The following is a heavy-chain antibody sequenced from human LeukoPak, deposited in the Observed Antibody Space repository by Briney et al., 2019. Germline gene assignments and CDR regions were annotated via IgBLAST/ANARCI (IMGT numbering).Heavy chain of an antibody. Sequence: SETLSLTCTVSGGSISSYYWSWIRQPPGKGLEWIWYIYYSGSTNYNPSLKSRVTISVDPSKNQFPMTLSSVTAADTAVYYCASTSPPSVGYYYYYGMDVWGQGTTVTVSS. CDR1: GGSISSYY. V-gene: IGHV4-59*08. CDR2: IYYSGST. D-gene: IGHD1-26*01. J-gene: IGHJ6*02. CDR3: ASTSPPSVGYYYYYGMDV.